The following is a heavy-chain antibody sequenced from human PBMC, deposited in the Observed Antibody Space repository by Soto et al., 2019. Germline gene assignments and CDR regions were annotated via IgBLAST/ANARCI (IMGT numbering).Heavy chain of an antibody. CDR3: TTDYYHDSSGYYLDVFDI. V-gene: IGHV3-15*01. CDR1: RFTFSNAC. Sequence: GFLRLSCAASRFTFSNACMSWVRKATGKGLEWVGRIKSKTDGGTTDYAAPVKGRFTISRDDSKNTLYLQMNSLKTEDTAVYYCTTDYYHDSSGYYLDVFDIWGQGTMVTDS. J-gene: IGHJ3*02. CDR2: IKSKTDGGTT. D-gene: IGHD3-22*01.